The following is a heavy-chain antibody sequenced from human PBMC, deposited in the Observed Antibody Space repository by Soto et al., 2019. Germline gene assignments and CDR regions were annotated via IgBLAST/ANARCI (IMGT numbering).Heavy chain of an antibody. V-gene: IGHV1-2*02. CDR2: INPNSGGT. Sequence: ASVKVSCKASGYTFTGYYMHWVRQAPGQGLEWMGWINPNSGGTKYAQKFQGRVTMTRDTSISTAYMELSGLRSDDTAVYYCARQGGGFGNYVLGETELFDYWGQGTTVTLSS. CDR3: ARQGGGFGNYVLGETELFDY. CDR1: GYTFTGYY. D-gene: IGHD3-10*01. J-gene: IGHJ4*02.